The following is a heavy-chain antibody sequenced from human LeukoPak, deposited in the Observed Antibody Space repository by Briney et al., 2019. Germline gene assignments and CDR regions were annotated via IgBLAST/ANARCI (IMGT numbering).Heavy chain of an antibody. V-gene: IGHV6-1*01. CDR3: AREWSGNVAIDY. CDR1: GDSVSSNSAA. D-gene: IGHD3-10*01. Sequence: SQTLSLTCDISGDSVSSNSAAWNWLRQSPSRGLEWLGRIYYRYKWKKDYAVSVGSRITINPDTSKNQFSLQLSSVTPEDTAVYYCAREWSGNVAIDYWGQGTLVTVSS. J-gene: IGHJ4*02. CDR2: IYYRYKWKK.